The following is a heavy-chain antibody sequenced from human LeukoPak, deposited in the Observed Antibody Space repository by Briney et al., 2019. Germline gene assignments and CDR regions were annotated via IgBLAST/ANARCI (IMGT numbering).Heavy chain of an antibody. CDR3: AGGLDIAVAGPGGYFDY. Sequence: GGSLRLFCSASGFTFRDYHMNWIRQAPGKGLEWVSYISPGGGATYFADSVKGRFTISRDNTKNSLFLQMNSLTAEDTAVYYCAGGLDIAVAGPGGYFDYWGQGTLVTVSS. D-gene: IGHD6-19*01. V-gene: IGHV3-11*01. CDR2: ISPGGGAT. J-gene: IGHJ4*02. CDR1: GFTFRDYH.